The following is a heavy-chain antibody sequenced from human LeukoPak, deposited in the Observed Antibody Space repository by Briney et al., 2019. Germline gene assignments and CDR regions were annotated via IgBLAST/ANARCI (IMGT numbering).Heavy chain of an antibody. J-gene: IGHJ3*02. D-gene: IGHD1-1*01. Sequence: GGSLRLSCAASGFTFSDYYMSWIRQAPGKGLERVSYISSSGSTIYYADSVKGRFTISRDNAKNSLYLQMNSLRAEDTAVYYCARVSTSRRVRDAFDIWGQGTMVTVSS. CDR2: ISSSGSTI. V-gene: IGHV3-11*01. CDR1: GFTFSDYY. CDR3: ARVSTSRRVRDAFDI.